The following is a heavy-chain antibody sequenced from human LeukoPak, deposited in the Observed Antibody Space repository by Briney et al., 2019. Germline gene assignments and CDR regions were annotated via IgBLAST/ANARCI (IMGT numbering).Heavy chain of an antibody. Sequence: SETLSLTCTVTGGSISGYYWSWIRQPPGKGLEWIGYIYYSGSTNYNPSLKSRVTISIDTSKNQFSLKLSSVTAADTAVYYCARHDVRAAAGTFDHWGQGTLVTVSS. D-gene: IGHD6-13*01. CDR2: IYYSGST. CDR3: ARHDVRAAAGTFDH. J-gene: IGHJ4*02. CDR1: GGSISGYY. V-gene: IGHV4-59*08.